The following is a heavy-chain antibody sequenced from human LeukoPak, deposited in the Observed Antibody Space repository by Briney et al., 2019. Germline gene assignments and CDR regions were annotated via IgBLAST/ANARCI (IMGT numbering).Heavy chain of an antibody. CDR2: IYYSGST. J-gene: IGHJ4*02. Sequence: SETLSLTCTVSGGSISSSSYYWGWIPQPPGKGLEWIGSIYYSGSTYYNPSLKSRVTISVDTSKNQFSLKLSSVTAADTAVYYCARVSGRIAAAQRDYWGQGTLVTVSS. CDR3: ARVSGRIAAAQRDY. CDR1: GGSISSSSYY. D-gene: IGHD6-13*01. V-gene: IGHV4-39*01.